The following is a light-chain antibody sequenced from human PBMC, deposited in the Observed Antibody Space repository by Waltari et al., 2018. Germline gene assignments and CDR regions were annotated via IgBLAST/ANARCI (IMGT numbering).Light chain of an antibody. Sequence: TQPHSVSESPGKTVTISCTRSSGNIATNYVQWYQQRPGSAPTKVIYEDNQRPSGVPDRFSGSIDSSSNSASLIISGLKAEDEADYYCQSFDSSHVVFGGGTKLTVL. J-gene: IGLJ2*01. CDR2: EDN. CDR1: SGNIATNY. CDR3: QSFDSSHVV. V-gene: IGLV6-57*03.